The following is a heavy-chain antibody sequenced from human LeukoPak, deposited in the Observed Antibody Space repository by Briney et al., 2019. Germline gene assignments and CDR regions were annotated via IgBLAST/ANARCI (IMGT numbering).Heavy chain of an antibody. CDR2: ISAYNGNT. J-gene: IGHJ3*02. CDR1: GYTFTSYG. CDR3: ATRTSYCSSTSCYTGAFDI. D-gene: IGHD2-2*02. Sequence: SVKFYCKASGYTFTSYGISWVRQAPGQGLEWMGWISAYNGNTNYAQKLQGRVTMTTDTSTSTAYMELRSLRSDDTAVYYCATRTSYCSSTSCYTGAFDIWGQGTMVTVSS. V-gene: IGHV1-18*01.